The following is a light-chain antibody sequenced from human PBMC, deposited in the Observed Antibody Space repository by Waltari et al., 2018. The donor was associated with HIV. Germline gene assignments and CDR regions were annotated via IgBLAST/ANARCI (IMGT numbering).Light chain of an antibody. CDR2: GAS. J-gene: IGKJ3*01. Sequence: DIQMTQSPSSLSASVGDRVSITCRAGQNIHTFLNWYQQQPGSAPKLLIFGASRLPSGVPSRFSGSGSETDFTLTIDNLQVEDFATYYCLQTDSMPLTFGTGTKVD. CDR3: LQTDSMPLT. CDR1: QNIHTF. V-gene: IGKV1-39*01.